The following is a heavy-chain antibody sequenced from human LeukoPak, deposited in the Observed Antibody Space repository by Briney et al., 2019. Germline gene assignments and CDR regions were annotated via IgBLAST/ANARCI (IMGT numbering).Heavy chain of an antibody. CDR2: IKEDGSEK. D-gene: IGHD1-26*01. V-gene: IGHV3-7*01. Sequence: GGSLRLSCAASGFPFNSYWMTWVRQAPGKGLEWVANIKEDGSEKYYVDSVKGRFAISRDNAKNTLYLQMNSLRAEDTAVYYCARTELHLSDAFDIWGQGTMVTVSS. J-gene: IGHJ3*02. CDR3: ARTELHLSDAFDI. CDR1: GFPFNSYW.